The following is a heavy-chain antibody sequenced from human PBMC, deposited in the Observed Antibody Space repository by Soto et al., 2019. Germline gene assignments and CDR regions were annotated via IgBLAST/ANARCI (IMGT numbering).Heavy chain of an antibody. CDR3: ARARSDPRPNGFDI. CDR2: INPNSGGT. CDR1: GYTFTGYY. J-gene: IGHJ3*02. Sequence: ASVKVSCKASGYTFTGYYMHWVRQAPGQGLEWMGWINPNSGGTNYAQKFQGWVTMTRDTSISTAYMELSRLRSDDTAVYYCARARSDPRPNGFDIWGKGTMVTVPS. D-gene: IGHD3-16*02. V-gene: IGHV1-2*04.